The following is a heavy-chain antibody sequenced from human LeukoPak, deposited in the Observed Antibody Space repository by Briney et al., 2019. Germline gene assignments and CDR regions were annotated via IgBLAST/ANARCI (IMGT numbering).Heavy chain of an antibody. Sequence: GESLKISCQGSGYTFSNFAIAWVRQMPGKGLEWMGMIYGGDSNTRYSPSFQGQVTISADKSTGTAYLQWTSLTASVTAMYYCARHNCYDSWGQGTLVTVSS. CDR2: IYGGDSNT. CDR3: ARHNCYDS. D-gene: IGHD3-16*01. CDR1: GYTFSNFA. J-gene: IGHJ4*02. V-gene: IGHV5-51*01.